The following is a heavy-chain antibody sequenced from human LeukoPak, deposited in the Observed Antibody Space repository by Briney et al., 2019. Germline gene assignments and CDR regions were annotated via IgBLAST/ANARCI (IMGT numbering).Heavy chain of an antibody. CDR1: GFTFSSYS. CDR3: AREVGAGDDAFDI. D-gene: IGHD1-26*01. Sequence: GSLRLSCAASGFTFSSYSMNWIRQPPGKGLEWIGYIYYSGSTNYNPSLKSRVTISVDTSKNQFSLKLSSVTAADTAVYYCAREVGAGDDAFDIWGQGTMVTVSS. V-gene: IGHV4-59*01. J-gene: IGHJ3*02. CDR2: IYYSGST.